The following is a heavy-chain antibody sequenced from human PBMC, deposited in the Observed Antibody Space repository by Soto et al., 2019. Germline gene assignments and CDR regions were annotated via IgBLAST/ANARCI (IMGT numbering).Heavy chain of an antibody. CDR3: ARAFSYDAFDI. J-gene: IGHJ3*02. CDR2: IDPSDSYT. Sequence: GESPKSSRKGRGYRYTNYRMSWVRPNPGKGMEWMGRIDPSDSYTNYSPSFQGHVTISTDNSISTAYLQLSSLKAADTAMYYCARAFSYDAFDIWGQGTMVTVSS. CDR1: GYRYTNYR. V-gene: IGHV5-10-1*01. D-gene: IGHD3-3*01.